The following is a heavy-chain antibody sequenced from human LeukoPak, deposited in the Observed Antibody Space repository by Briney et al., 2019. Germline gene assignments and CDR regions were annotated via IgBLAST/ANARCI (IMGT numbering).Heavy chain of an antibody. CDR2: IYNSGNT. Sequence: PSETLSLTCTVSGGSISIYYWSWIRQPPGKGLEWIGYIYNSGNTNYNPSFKSRVTISEDTPKNQFSLKLSSVTAADTAVYYCASGYSYGVYYYYGMDVWGQGTTVTVSS. D-gene: IGHD5-18*01. J-gene: IGHJ6*02. V-gene: IGHV4-59*01. CDR1: GGSISIYY. CDR3: ASGYSYGVYYYYGMDV.